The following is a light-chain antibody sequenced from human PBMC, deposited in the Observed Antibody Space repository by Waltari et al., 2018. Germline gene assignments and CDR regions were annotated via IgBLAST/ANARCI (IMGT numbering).Light chain of an antibody. CDR3: MQSLRALWT. J-gene: IGKJ1*01. CDR1: QSLLHSNGYNY. V-gene: IGKV2-28*01. CDR2: LGS. Sequence: DIVVTQSPLSLPVTPGEPASISCRSIQSLLHSNGYNYLDWYLQKPGQSPQLLIYLGSNRASGVPDRFSGSGSGTDFTLKISRVEAEDVGVYYCMQSLRALWTFGQGTKVEIK.